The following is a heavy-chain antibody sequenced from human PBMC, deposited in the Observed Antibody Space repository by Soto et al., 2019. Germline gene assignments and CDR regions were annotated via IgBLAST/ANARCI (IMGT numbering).Heavy chain of an antibody. V-gene: IGHV1-2*02. CDR1: GGTFSSYA. CDR3: ARDSHYDILTGYSRNAFDI. Sequence: QVQLVQSGAEVKKPGSSVKVSCKASGGTFSSYAISWVRQAPGQGLEWMGWINPNSGGTNYAQKFQGRVTMTRDTPITTAYMELSSLRSDDTAVYYCARDSHYDILTGYSRNAFDIWGQGTMVPVSS. J-gene: IGHJ3*02. D-gene: IGHD3-9*01. CDR2: INPNSGGT.